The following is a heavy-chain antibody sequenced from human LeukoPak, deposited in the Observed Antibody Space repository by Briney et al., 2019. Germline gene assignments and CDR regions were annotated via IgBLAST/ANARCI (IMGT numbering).Heavy chain of an antibody. CDR2: ISAYNGNT. Sequence: ASVKVSCKASGGTFSSYAISWVRQAPGQGLEWMGWISAYNGNTDYAQKLQGRVTMTTDTSTSTAYMELRSLISDDTAVYYCARDGRGYSGYDYDYWGQGTLVTVSS. J-gene: IGHJ4*02. CDR3: ARDGRGYSGYDYDY. D-gene: IGHD5-12*01. V-gene: IGHV1-18*01. CDR1: GGTFSSYA.